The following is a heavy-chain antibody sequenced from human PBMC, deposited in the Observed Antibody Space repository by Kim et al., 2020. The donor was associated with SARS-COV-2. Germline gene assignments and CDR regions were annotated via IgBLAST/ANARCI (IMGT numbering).Heavy chain of an antibody. CDR1: GFTFSSYA. CDR2: ISGSGGST. J-gene: IGHJ6*02. D-gene: IGHD3-16*01. CDR3: AKDNTGEFFYYYYYGMDV. Sequence: GGSLRLSCAASGFTFSSYAMSWVRQAPGKGLEWVSAISGSGGSTYYADSVKGRFTISRDNSKNTLYLQMNSLRAEDTAVYYCAKDNTGEFFYYYYYGMDVWGQGTTVTGS. V-gene: IGHV3-23*01.